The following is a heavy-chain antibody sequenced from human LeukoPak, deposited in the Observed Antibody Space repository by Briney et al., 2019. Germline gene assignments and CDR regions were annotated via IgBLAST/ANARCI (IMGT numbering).Heavy chain of an antibody. D-gene: IGHD2/OR15-2a*01. J-gene: IGHJ4*02. V-gene: IGHV4-59*01. CDR1: GGFISTYY. CDR2: IHERGST. Sequence: AETLSLTCTVSGGFISTYYWTWLRQSPEKGLVWIGYIHERGSTNHNPSLKSRVTMSVDTSKNQFSLKLTSVTAADTAVYFCAKSPRTVNKIFDSWGQGTLVTASS. CDR3: AKSPRTVNKIFDS.